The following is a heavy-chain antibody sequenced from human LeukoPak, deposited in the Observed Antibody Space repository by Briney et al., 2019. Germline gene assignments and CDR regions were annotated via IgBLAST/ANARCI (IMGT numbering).Heavy chain of an antibody. D-gene: IGHD4-17*01. J-gene: IGHJ5*02. CDR1: GGSFSGYC. CDR3: ARHGLYGLGRKNWFDP. CDR2: INHSGST. V-gene: IGHV4-34*01. Sequence: YPSETLSLTCAVYGGSFSGYCWSWIRQPPGKGLEWIGEINHSGSTNYNPSLKSRVTISVDTSKNQFSLKLSSVTAADTAVYYCARHGLYGLGRKNWFDPWGQGTLVTVSS.